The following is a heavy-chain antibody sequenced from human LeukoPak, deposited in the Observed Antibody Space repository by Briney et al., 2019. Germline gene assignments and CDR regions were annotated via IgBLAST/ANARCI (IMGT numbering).Heavy chain of an antibody. CDR2: INPSGGST. Sequence: ASVKVSCKASGYTFTSYYMHWVRQAPGQGLEWMGIINPSGGSTSYAQKFQGRVTMTRDTSTSTVYMELSSLRSEDTAVYYCARDRGNSAMDGELDYWGRGTLVTVSS. CDR3: ARDRGNSAMDGELDY. J-gene: IGHJ4*02. D-gene: IGHD5-18*01. CDR1: GYTFTSYY. V-gene: IGHV1-46*01.